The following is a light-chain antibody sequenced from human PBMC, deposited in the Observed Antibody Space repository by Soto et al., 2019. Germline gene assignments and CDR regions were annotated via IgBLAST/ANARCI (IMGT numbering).Light chain of an antibody. J-gene: IGKJ1*01. Sequence: EIGLTQSPGTLSLSPGERATLSCRASQSVRSSYLAWYQQKLGQAPRLLIYCVSNRATGIPDRFSGSGSGTDFTLTISRLESEDFAVYYCQQYGTSPRTFGQGTKVEIK. CDR3: QQYGTSPRT. V-gene: IGKV3-20*01. CDR1: QSVRSSY. CDR2: CVS.